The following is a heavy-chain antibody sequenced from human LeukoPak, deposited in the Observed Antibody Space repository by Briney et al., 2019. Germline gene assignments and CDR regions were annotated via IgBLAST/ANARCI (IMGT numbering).Heavy chain of an antibody. CDR2: ISSNGATI. CDR3: ARGMRFDY. Sequence: GRSLRLSCAASGFTFSDYYMNWIRQTPGKGLEWVSYISSNGATIYYADSVKGRFTISRDNANNSLYLQMNSLRAEDTAIYYCARGMRFDYWGQGTLVTASS. J-gene: IGHJ4*02. V-gene: IGHV3-11*01. CDR1: GFTFSDYY.